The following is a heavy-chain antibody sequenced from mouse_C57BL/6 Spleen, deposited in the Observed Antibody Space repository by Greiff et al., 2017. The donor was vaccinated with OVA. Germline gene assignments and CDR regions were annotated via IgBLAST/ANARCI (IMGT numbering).Heavy chain of an antibody. D-gene: IGHD2-1*01. J-gene: IGHJ1*03. CDR3: AMIYYGNYEYFDV. CDR1: GYTFTDHT. CDR2: IYPRDGST. V-gene: IGHV1-78*01. Sequence: VQLQQSDAELVKPGASVKISCKVSGYTFTDHTIHWMKQRPEQGLEWIGYIYPRDGSTKYNEKFKGKATLTADKSSSTAYMQLNSLTSEDSAVYFCAMIYYGNYEYFDVWGTGTTVTVSS.